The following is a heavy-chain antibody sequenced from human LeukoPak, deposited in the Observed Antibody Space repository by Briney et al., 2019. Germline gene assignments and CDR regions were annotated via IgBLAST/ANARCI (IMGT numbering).Heavy chain of an antibody. Sequence: PSETLSLTCTVSGGSISSSSYYWGWIRQPPGKGLEWIGSIYYSGGTYYNPSLKSRVTISVDTSKNQFSLKLSSVTAADTAVYYCARDSSSYGGYAFDIWGQGTMVTVSS. J-gene: IGHJ3*02. CDR1: GGSISSSSYY. CDR3: ARDSSSYGGYAFDI. V-gene: IGHV4-39*07. D-gene: IGHD6-6*01. CDR2: IYYSGGT.